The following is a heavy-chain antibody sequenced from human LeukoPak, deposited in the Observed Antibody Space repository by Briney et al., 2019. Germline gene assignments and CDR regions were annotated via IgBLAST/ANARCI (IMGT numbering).Heavy chain of an antibody. CDR1: GYSISRGYY. Sequence: PSETLSLTCSVSGYSISRGYYWGWIRQPPGQGLEWIGSIHHSGSAYYKSSLKSRVTISVDTSRNQFSMKLSSVTAADTAVYYCARLPHCPGGKYRDGGVHIDYWGQGTLVTVSS. V-gene: IGHV4-38-2*02. CDR3: ARLPHCPGGKYRDGGVHIDY. CDR2: IHHSGSA. D-gene: IGHD2-8*02. J-gene: IGHJ4*02.